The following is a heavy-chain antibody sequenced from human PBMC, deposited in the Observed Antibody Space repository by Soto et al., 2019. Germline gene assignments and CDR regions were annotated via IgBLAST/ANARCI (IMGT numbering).Heavy chain of an antibody. J-gene: IGHJ6*02. CDR3: ARPETVRGVPYYYGMDV. V-gene: IGHV1-69*06. CDR1: GGTFSSYA. D-gene: IGHD3-10*01. Sequence: SVKVSCKASGGTFSSYAISWVRQAPGQGLEWMGGIIPIFGTATYAQKFQGRVTITADKSTRTAYMELSSLRSEHTAVYYCARPETVRGVPYYYGMDVWGQGTTVTVSS. CDR2: IIPIFGTA.